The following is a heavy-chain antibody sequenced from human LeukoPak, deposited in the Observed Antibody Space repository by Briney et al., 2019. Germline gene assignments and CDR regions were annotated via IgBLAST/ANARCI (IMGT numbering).Heavy chain of an antibody. CDR3: AKNLAFGYYYDSSGYDY. V-gene: IGHV3-73*01. J-gene: IGHJ4*02. CDR2: IRSQANSYAT. D-gene: IGHD3-22*01. CDR1: GFTFSGSP. Sequence: GGSLRLSCAASGFTFSGSPMHWVRQASGKGLEWVGRIRSQANSYATAYAASVKGRFTISRDNSKNTLYLQMNSLRAEDTAVYYCAKNLAFGYYYDSSGYDYWGQGTLVTVSS.